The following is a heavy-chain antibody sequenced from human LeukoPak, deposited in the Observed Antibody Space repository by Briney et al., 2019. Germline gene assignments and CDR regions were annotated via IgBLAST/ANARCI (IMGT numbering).Heavy chain of an antibody. CDR3: ARHNGFDRGYYYYMDV. D-gene: IGHD3-9*01. CDR2: VYTSGIT. V-gene: IGHV4-4*07. Sequence: TSETLSLTCTVSGGFINSYYWSWIRQPAGKGLEWIGRVYTSGITNYNPSLKSRITMSVDTSKNQFPLKLTSVTAADTAVYYCARHNGFDRGYYYYMDVWGKGTTVTVSS. CDR1: GGFINSYY. J-gene: IGHJ6*03.